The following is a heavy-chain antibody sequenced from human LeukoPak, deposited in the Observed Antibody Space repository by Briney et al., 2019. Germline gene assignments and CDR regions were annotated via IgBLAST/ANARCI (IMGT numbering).Heavy chain of an antibody. CDR1: GGSISSHY. D-gene: IGHD3-22*01. CDR3: ARAVPTYYCDSSAPADAFDI. J-gene: IGHJ3*02. Sequence: SETLSLTCTVSGGSISSHYWSWLRQPPGKGLEWIGYIYYSGSTNYNPSLKSRVTISVDTSKNQFSLKLSSVTAADTAVYYCARAVPTYYCDSSAPADAFDIWGQGTMVTVSS. V-gene: IGHV4-59*11. CDR2: IYYSGST.